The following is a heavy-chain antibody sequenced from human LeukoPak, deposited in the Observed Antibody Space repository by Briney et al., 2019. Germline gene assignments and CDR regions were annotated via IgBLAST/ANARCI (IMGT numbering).Heavy chain of an antibody. J-gene: IGHJ4*02. D-gene: IGHD3-22*01. CDR1: GYTFTSYD. V-gene: IGHV1-2*02. CDR2: MNPNSGGT. Sequence: ASVKVSCKASGYTFTSYDINWVRQATGQGLEWMGWMNPNSGGTNYAQKFQGRVTMTRDTSICTAYMELSRLRSDDTAVYYCARTKYYDSSGYYYYFDYWGQGTLVTVSS. CDR3: ARTKYYDSSGYYYYFDY.